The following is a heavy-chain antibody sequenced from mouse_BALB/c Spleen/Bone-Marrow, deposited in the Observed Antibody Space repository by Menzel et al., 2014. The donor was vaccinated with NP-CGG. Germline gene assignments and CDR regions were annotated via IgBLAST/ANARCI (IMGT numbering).Heavy chain of an antibody. CDR3: ARGGNWEDFDY. D-gene: IGHD4-1*01. CDR2: ISSGSGTI. J-gene: IGHJ2*01. Sequence: EVMLVESGEGLVQPGGSRKLSCAASGFTFSSFGMHWVRQAPERGLEWVAYISSGSGTIFYADTVKGRFTISRDNPKNTLFLQMTSLRSEDSAMYYCARGGNWEDFDYWGQGTTLTVSS. CDR1: GFTFSSFG. V-gene: IGHV5-17*02.